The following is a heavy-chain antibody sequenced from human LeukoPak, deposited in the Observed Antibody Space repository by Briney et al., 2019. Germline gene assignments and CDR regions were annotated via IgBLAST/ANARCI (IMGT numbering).Heavy chain of an antibody. CDR2: IKQDGIEK. V-gene: IGHV3-7*04. J-gene: IGHJ4*02. CDR1: GFTFSSYW. D-gene: IGHD1-14*01. CDR3: ARGYNSALDY. Sequence: PGGSLRLSCAVSGFTFSSYWMSWVRQAPGKGLEWVANIKQDGIEKYYVDSVEGRFTISRDNAKNSLFLQVNSLRVEDTAVYYCARGYNSALDYWGQETLVTVSS.